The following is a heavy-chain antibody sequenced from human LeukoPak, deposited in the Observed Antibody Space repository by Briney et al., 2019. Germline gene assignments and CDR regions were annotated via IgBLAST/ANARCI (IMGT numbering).Heavy chain of an antibody. J-gene: IGHJ4*02. CDR2: IWYDGSNK. D-gene: IGHD6-13*01. CDR1: GFTFRSYG. CDR3: ARGERIADYFDY. Sequence: GGSLRLSCAASGFTFRSYGMHWVRQAPGKGLEWVAVIWYDGSNKYYADSVKGRFTISRDNSKNTLYLQMNSLRAEDTAVCYCARGERIADYFDYWGQGTLVTVSS. V-gene: IGHV3-33*01.